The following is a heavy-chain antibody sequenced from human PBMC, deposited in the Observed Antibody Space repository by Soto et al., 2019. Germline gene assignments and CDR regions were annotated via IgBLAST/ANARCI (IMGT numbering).Heavy chain of an antibody. CDR2: ISSDGNDQ. Sequence: QVQLVESGGGVVQPGKSLRLSCAASEFTLRSYGMHWVRHAPGKGLEWVAGISSDGNDQYYADSVKGLFTVSRDSSRNVMYLQMESLRTADTAVYSCVKLGGGSYSLGPVDALDRWGQGTMVSVSS. D-gene: IGHD1-26*01. CDR1: EFTLRSYG. V-gene: IGHV3-30*18. CDR3: VKLGGGSYSLGPVDALDR. J-gene: IGHJ3*02.